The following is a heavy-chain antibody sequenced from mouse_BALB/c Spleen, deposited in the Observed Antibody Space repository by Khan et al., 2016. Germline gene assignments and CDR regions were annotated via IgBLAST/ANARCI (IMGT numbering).Heavy chain of an antibody. D-gene: IGHD2-4*01. CDR1: GYSFTNYG. Sequence: QIQLVQSGPELKKPGETVEISCKASGYSFTNYGMNWVKQAPGKGLKWMGWIDTNTGEPTYAEDFKGRFAFSLETSAITAYLQINNLKNDDTATYFCARWGYDYAWFAYWGQGTLVTVSA. CDR2: IDTNTGEP. CDR3: ARWGYDYAWFAY. V-gene: IGHV9-3*02. J-gene: IGHJ3*01.